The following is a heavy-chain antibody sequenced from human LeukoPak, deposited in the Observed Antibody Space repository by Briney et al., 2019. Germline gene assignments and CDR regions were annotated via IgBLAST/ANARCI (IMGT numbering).Heavy chain of an antibody. J-gene: IGHJ4*02. CDR1: GGTFSSYA. CDR3: ASGVVVAATQRFDY. V-gene: IGHV1-69*01. D-gene: IGHD2-15*01. CDR2: IIPILGTA. Sequence: SVKVSCKASGGTFSSYAISWVRQAPGQGLEWMGGIIPILGTANYAQKFQGRVTITADESTSTAYMELSSLRSEDTAVYYCASGVVVAATQRFDYWGQGTLVTVSS.